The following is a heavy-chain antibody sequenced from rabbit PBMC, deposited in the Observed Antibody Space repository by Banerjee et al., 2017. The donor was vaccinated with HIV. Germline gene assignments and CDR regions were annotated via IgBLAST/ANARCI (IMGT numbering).Heavy chain of an antibody. Sequence: QEQLEESGGGLVKPGGSLKLSCKASGFDFSSSYMSWVRQAPGKGPEWIAYIYPGFGIRNYANSVKGRFTISSDNAQNTVFLQMTSLTASDTATYFCAREYSYDEYGNFNLWGPGTLVTVS. CDR2: IYPGFGIR. CDR3: AREYSYDEYGNFNL. V-gene: IGHV1S47*01. D-gene: IGHD2-1*01. CDR1: GFDFSSSY. J-gene: IGHJ4*01.